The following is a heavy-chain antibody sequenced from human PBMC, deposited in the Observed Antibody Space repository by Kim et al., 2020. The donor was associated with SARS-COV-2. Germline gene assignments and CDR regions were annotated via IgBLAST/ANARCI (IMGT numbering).Heavy chain of an antibody. V-gene: IGHV3-48*02. Sequence: GGTLRLSCATSGFTFSAYDMNWVRRAPGKGLEWLSCITKSSTTIYYAAFVKGRSTISRDNGKNSLYLQMNRTREEDTAQYYCVRDGGGGALDIRGQG. CDR1: GFTFSAYD. D-gene: IGHD2-15*01. CDR3: VRDGGGGALDI. J-gene: IGHJ3*02. CDR2: ITKSSTTI.